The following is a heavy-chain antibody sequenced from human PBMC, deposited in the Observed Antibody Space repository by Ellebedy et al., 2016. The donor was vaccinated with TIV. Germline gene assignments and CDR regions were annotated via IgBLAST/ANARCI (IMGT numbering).Heavy chain of an antibody. D-gene: IGHD3-22*01. J-gene: IGHJ6*02. Sequence: SETLSLTXAVYGGSFSGYYWSWIRQPPGKGLEWIGEINHSGSTNYNPSLKSRVTISVDTSKNQFSLKLSSVTAADTAVYYCARDNSGYAMDVWGQGTTVTVSS. CDR2: INHSGST. V-gene: IGHV4-34*01. CDR3: ARDNSGYAMDV. CDR1: GGSFSGYY.